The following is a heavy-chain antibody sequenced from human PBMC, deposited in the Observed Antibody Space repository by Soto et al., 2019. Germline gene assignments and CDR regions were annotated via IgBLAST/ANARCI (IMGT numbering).Heavy chain of an antibody. Sequence: PSETLSLTCTVSGGSISSGGYYWSWIRQHPGKGLEWIGYINHSGSTNYNPSLKSRVTISVDTSKNQFSLKLSSVTAADTAVYYCARGSNDDYYYYGMDVWGQGTTVTVSS. J-gene: IGHJ6*02. CDR2: INHSGST. CDR1: GGSISSGGYY. V-gene: IGHV4-31*03. CDR3: ARGSNDDYYYYGMDV. D-gene: IGHD1-1*01.